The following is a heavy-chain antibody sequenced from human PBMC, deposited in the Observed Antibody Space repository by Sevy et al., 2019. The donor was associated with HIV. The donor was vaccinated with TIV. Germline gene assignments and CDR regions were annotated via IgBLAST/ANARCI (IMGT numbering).Heavy chain of an antibody. J-gene: IGHJ4*02. D-gene: IGHD5-18*01. CDR2: ISSSSTYT. V-gene: IGHV3-11*06. CDR1: KFTFSDYY. Sequence: GGSLRLSCTASKFTFSDYYMSWIRQAPGKGLEWVSCISSSSTYTNYAGSVKCRFTISSDNAKNSLYLQLNSLRAEDTAVYYCARVRYNFGQKYFDYWGQGTLVTVSS. CDR3: ARVRYNFGQKYFDY.